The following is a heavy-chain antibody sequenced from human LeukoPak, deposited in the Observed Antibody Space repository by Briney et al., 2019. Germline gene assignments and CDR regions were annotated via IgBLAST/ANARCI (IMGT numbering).Heavy chain of an antibody. D-gene: IGHD3-3*01. CDR2: INHSGST. J-gene: IGHJ4*02. Sequence: SETLSLTCAVYGGSFSGYYWSWIRQPPGRGLEWIGEINHSGSTNYNPSLKSRVTISVDTSKNQFSLKLSSVTAADTAVYYCARGLFAFDYWGQGTLVTVSS. CDR1: GGSFSGYY. CDR3: ARGLFAFDY. V-gene: IGHV4-34*01.